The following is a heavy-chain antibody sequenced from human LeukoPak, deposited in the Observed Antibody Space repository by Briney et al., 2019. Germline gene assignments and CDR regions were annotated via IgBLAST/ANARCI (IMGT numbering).Heavy chain of an antibody. V-gene: IGHV3-23*01. J-gene: IGHJ4*02. D-gene: IGHD5-24*01. CDR1: GVTLSSYA. CDR2: ISSSGSGGNT. CDR3: ARCDVGDGYSHY. Sequence: GGSLRLSCAASGVTLSSYAMSWARQAPGKGLEWVSGISSSGSGGNTYYADSVKGRFTISRDSSKNTLFLHMNSLRTEDTAVYYCARCDVGDGYSHYWGQGTLVTVSS.